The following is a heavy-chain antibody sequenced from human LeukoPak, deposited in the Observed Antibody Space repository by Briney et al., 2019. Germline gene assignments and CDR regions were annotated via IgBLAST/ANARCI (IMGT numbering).Heavy chain of an antibody. CDR1: GYSFTSYW. CDR2: IDPSDSYT. CDR3: ARTPDGYGYYFDY. Sequence: GESLKISCKGSGYSFTSYWISWVRQMPGKGLEWMGRIDPSDSYTNYSPSFQGHVAISADKSISTAYLQWSSLKASDTAMYYCARTPDGYGYYFDYWGQGTLVTVSS. V-gene: IGHV5-10-1*01. J-gene: IGHJ4*02. D-gene: IGHD5-24*01.